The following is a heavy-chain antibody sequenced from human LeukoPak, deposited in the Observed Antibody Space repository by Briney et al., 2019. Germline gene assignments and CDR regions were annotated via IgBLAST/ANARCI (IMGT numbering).Heavy chain of an antibody. D-gene: IGHD3-10*01. V-gene: IGHV1-18*01. J-gene: IGHJ6*03. CDR1: GYTFTSYG. CDR3: ATERTSYGSGSRYYYYYMDV. CDR2: ISAYNGNT. Sequence: ASVKVSCKASGYTFTSYGISWVRQAPGQGLEWMGWISAYNGNTNYAQKLQGRVTMTTDTSTSTAYMELRSLRSDDTAVYYCATERTSYGSGSRYYYYYMDVWGKGTTVTISS.